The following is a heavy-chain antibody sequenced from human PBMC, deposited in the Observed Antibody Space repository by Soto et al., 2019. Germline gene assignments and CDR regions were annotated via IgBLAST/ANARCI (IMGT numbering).Heavy chain of an antibody. Sequence: ASVKVSCKASGYTFTNNDVSWVRQATGQGLEWMGWMNPGSGDTGYAQKFQGRVTMTRDISIAAAYMELNSLTSEDTAIYYCARMESFGSLNWFDPWGQGTLVTVSS. CDR1: GYTFTNND. CDR3: ARMESFGSLNWFDP. CDR2: MNPGSGDT. D-gene: IGHD5-18*01. J-gene: IGHJ5*02. V-gene: IGHV1-8*01.